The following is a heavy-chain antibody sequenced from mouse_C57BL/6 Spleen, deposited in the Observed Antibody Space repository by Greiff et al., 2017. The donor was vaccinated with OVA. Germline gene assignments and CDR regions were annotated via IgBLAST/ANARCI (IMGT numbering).Heavy chain of an antibody. D-gene: IGHD3-2*02. CDR1: GYTFTSYW. Sequence: QVQLKQPGAELVRPGSSVKLSCKASGYTFTSYWMHWVKQRPIQGLEWIGNIDPSDSETHYNQKFKDKATLTVDKSSSTAYMQLSSLTSEDSAVYYCARSSSGYAKDYWGQGTSVTVSS. V-gene: IGHV1-52*01. CDR3: ARSSSGYAKDY. CDR2: IDPSDSET. J-gene: IGHJ4*01.